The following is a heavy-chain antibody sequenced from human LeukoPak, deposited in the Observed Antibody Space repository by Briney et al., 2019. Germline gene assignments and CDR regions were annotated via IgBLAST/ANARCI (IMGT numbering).Heavy chain of an antibody. CDR2: ISAYNGNT. CDR1: GYTFTSYG. D-gene: IGHD3-3*01. J-gene: IGHJ4*02. V-gene: IGHV1-18*01. CDR3: AREGYDFWSGYYIFDY. Sequence: ASVKVSCKASGYTFTSYGISWVRQAPGQGLEWMGWISAYNGNTNYAQKLQGRVTMTTDTSTSTPYMELRSLRSDDTAVYYCAREGYDFWSGYYIFDYWGQGTLVTVSS.